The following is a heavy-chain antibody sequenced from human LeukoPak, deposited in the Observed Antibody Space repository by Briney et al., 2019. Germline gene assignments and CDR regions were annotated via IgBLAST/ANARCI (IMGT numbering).Heavy chain of an antibody. CDR2: FDPEDGKT. CDR3: ATGVPEGANWNYLSDYFYYMDV. CDR1: GYTLTELS. J-gene: IGHJ6*03. V-gene: IGHV1-24*01. Sequence: ASVKVSCKVSGYTLTELSMHWVRQAPGKGLEWMGGFDPEDGKTIYAQKFQGRVTMTEDTSTDTAYMELSSLRSEDTAVYYCATGVPEGANWNYLSDYFYYMDVWGKGTTVTVSS. D-gene: IGHD1-7*01.